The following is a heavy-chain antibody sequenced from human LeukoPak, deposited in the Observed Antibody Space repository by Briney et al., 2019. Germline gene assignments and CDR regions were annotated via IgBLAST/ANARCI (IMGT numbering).Heavy chain of an antibody. CDR2: IYYSGST. CDR1: GGSISSYY. CDR3: ARVVIAAAGKGDY. J-gene: IGHJ4*02. Sequence: SETLSLTCTVSGGSISSYYWGWIRQPPGKGLEWIGSIYYSGSTYYNPSLKSRVTISVDTSKNQFSLKLSSVTAADTAVYYCARVVIAAAGKGDYWGQGTLVTVSS. V-gene: IGHV4-39*07. D-gene: IGHD6-13*01.